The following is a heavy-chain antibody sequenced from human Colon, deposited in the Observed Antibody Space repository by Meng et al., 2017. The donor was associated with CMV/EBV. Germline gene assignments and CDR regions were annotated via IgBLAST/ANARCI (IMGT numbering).Heavy chain of an antibody. CDR3: VRYANSQYGMDV. CDR2: IKNDGTRA. V-gene: IGHV3-74*01. J-gene: IGHJ6*02. D-gene: IGHD2-21*01. Sequence: GGSLRLSCAASGFTFSYYWMHWVRQAPGKGLMWVSRIKNDGTRATYADSVRGRFTISRDNARNTLYLQMNSLRAEDTAVYYCVRYANSQYGMDVWGQGTTVTVSS. CDR1: GFTFSYYW.